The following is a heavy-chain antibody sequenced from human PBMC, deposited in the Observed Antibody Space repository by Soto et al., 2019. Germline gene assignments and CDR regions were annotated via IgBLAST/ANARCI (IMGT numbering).Heavy chain of an antibody. Sequence: SETLSLTCTVSGGSISSSSYYWGWIRQPPGRGLEWIGSIYYSGSTYYNPSLKSRVTISVDTSKNQFSMKLSSVTAADTDVYYCERIKMVYAWLDWLDPWGQGKMVTVS. CDR1: GGSISSSSYY. CDR3: ERIKMVYAWLDWLDP. J-gene: IGHJ5*02. V-gene: IGHV4-39*01. CDR2: IYYSGST. D-gene: IGHD2-8*01.